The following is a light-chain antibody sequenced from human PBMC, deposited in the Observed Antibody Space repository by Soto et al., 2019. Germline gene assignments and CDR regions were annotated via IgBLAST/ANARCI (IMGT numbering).Light chain of an antibody. Sequence: EIVLTQSPGTLSLSPGERATLSCSASQSISSSFLAWYQQKPGQAPRLLIYGASSRFTGIPDRFSGSGSGKDFTLTISRLEPEDFAVYYCQKYGSSPRVGQGTKVEIK. CDR1: QSISSSF. CDR2: GAS. CDR3: QKYGSSPR. V-gene: IGKV3-20*01. J-gene: IGKJ1*01.